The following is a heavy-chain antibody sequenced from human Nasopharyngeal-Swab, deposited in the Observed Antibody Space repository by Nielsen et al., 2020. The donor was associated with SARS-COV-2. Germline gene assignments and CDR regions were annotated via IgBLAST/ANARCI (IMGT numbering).Heavy chain of an antibody. J-gene: IGHJ6*02. CDR2: ISGVNENT. CDR3: AKDRDSGDESEEYYHYYGMDV. V-gene: IGHV3-23*01. Sequence: GESLKISCAASGFTFRNFAMHWVRQGPGKGLEWVSVISGVNENTYYADSVRGRFTISRDNSKNTLNLQMNNLRAEDTAIYYCAKDRDSGDESEEYYHYYGMDVWGQGAPVTVSS. CDR1: GFTFRNFA. D-gene: IGHD6-25*01.